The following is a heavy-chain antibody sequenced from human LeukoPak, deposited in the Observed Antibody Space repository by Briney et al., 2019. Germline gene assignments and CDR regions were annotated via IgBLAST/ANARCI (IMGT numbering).Heavy chain of an antibody. V-gene: IGHV4-39*07. CDR1: GGSISSSSYY. D-gene: IGHD3-10*01. Sequence: PSETLSLTCTVSGGSISSSSYYWGWIRQPPGKGLEWIGSIYYSGSTYYNPSLKSRVTISLDRSKNQFSLELSSVTAADTAVYYCARGIIYYYGSGNYQSRTEYLDYWGQGTLVTVSS. CDR3: ARGIIYYYGSGNYQSRTEYLDY. J-gene: IGHJ4*02. CDR2: IYYSGST.